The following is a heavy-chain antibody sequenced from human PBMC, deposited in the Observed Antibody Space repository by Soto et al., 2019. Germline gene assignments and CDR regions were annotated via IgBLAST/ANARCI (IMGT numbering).Heavy chain of an antibody. D-gene: IGHD3-22*01. Sequence: GASVQVSCKASGYTFTNFGISWVRQAPGQGLEWLGIINPSGGYTTYAQRFLGRVTMTTDTSTNTAYMELRSLRSDDTAVYYCARDWKYFYDSTGYYSDWFDPWGQGTLVTVSS. CDR1: GYTFTNFG. V-gene: IGHV1-18*01. CDR3: ARDWKYFYDSTGYYSDWFDP. J-gene: IGHJ5*02. CDR2: INPSGGYT.